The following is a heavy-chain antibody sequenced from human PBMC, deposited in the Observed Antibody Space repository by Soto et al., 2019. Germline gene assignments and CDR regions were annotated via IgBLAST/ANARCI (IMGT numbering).Heavy chain of an antibody. CDR1: GFTFDDYA. Sequence: EVQLVESGGGLVQPGRSLRLSCAASGFTFDDYAMHWVRQAPGKGLEWVSGISWNSGSICNADSVKGRFTISRDNAKNSLYLQINSLRAEDTALYYCANDRAADGEYYFDYWGQGTLVTVSS. CDR2: ISWNSGSI. CDR3: ANDRAADGEYYFDY. J-gene: IGHJ4*02. V-gene: IGHV3-9*01. D-gene: IGHD6-13*01.